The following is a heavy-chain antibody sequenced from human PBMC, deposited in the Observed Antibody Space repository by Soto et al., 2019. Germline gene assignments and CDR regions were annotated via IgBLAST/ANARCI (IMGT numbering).Heavy chain of an antibody. J-gene: IGHJ5*02. D-gene: IGHD2-15*01. V-gene: IGHV1-18*01. CDR1: GYSFRTHG. CDR3: ARDLGYCTSSGCFRIGFDT. CDR2: ISTYDDKT. Sequence: QVQLVQSGAEVKTPGASVKVSCRASGYSFRTHGISWVRQAPGQGLEWMGWISTYDDKTNFPQKFQGRITMTTDTSTSTAYMELRSLRSADTAVYFCARDLGYCTSSGCFRIGFDTWGQGTLVTVSS.